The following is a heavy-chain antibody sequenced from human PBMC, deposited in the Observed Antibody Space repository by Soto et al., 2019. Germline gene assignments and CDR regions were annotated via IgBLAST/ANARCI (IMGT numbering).Heavy chain of an antibody. D-gene: IGHD1-26*01. J-gene: IGHJ4*02. V-gene: IGHV4-59*08. CDR2: IYYSGST. CDR3: ARHDQWELLDFDY. Sequence: PSETLSLTCTVSGGSISSYYWSWIRQPPGKGLEWIGYIYYSGSTNYNPSLKSRVTISVDTSKNQFSLKLSSVTAADTAVYYCARHDQWELLDFDYWGQGTLVTVSS. CDR1: GGSISSYY.